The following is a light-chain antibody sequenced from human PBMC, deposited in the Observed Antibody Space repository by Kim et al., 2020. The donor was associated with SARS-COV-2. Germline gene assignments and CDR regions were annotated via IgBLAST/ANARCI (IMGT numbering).Light chain of an antibody. J-gene: IGLJ3*02. CDR1: SSNIGSNY. CDR2: RNN. V-gene: IGLV1-47*01. Sequence: ELTQPPSASGTPGQRVTISCSGSSSNIGSNYVYWYQQLPGTAPKLLIYRNNQRPSGVPDRFSGSKSGTSASLAISGLRSEDEADYYCAAWDDSLSVWMFGGGTKLTVL. CDR3: AAWDDSLSVWM.